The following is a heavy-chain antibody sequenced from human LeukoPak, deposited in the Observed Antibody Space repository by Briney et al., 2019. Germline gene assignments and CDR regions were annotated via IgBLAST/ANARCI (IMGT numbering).Heavy chain of an antibody. V-gene: IGHV5-51*01. J-gene: IGHJ5*02. Sequence: GESLKISCKGSGSSFSSYWIAWVRQLPGKGLEGMGIIYPGDSDTRYSPSFQGQVTISADKSIRIAYLQWSSLKASDTAMYYCARQWGDCSSISCYSASWGQGTLVTVSS. CDR2: IYPGDSDT. CDR1: GSSFSSYW. D-gene: IGHD2-2*01. CDR3: ARQWGDCSSISCYSAS.